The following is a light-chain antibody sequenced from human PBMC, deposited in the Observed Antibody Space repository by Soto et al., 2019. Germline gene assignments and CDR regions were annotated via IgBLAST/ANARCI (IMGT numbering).Light chain of an antibody. J-gene: IGKJ5*01. V-gene: IGKV3-20*01. Sequence: LPPGGRPFLSGRASQNLSRYFLACYQHKPGXAXRXLXSGASRRATGIPDRFSGAGYGTDFTLTISRLEPEDFALYYCQQHDILPITSGQGIRLEIK. CDR1: QNLSRYF. CDR2: GAS. CDR3: QQHDILPIT.